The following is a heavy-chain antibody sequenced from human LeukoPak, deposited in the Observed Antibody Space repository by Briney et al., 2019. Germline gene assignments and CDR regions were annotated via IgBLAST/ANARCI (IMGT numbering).Heavy chain of an antibody. Sequence: GGSLRLSCAASGFTLCGYWMSWVGQAAGRGLEGVANINQDGSEKYYVDSVKGRFTISRDNAKNSLFLQMGSLRVEDTAVYYCARESTAGYNSSWYGFRNWGQGTLVSVSS. D-gene: IGHD6-13*01. CDR1: GFTLCGYW. J-gene: IGHJ1*01. CDR2: INQDGSEK. CDR3: ARESTAGYNSSWYGFRN. V-gene: IGHV3-7*01.